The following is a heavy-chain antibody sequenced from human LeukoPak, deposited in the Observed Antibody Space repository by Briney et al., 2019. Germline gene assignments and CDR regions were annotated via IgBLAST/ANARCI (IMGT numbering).Heavy chain of an antibody. CDR1: GFTFSDYY. V-gene: IGHV3-11*04. Sequence: GGSLRLSCAASGFTFSDYYMSWIRQAPGKGLEWVSYISSSGSTIYYADSVKGRFTIYRDNAKNSLYLQMNSLRAEDTAVYYCARDLILMTTASPFDYWGQGTLVTVSS. CDR3: ARDLILMTTASPFDY. D-gene: IGHD4-17*01. J-gene: IGHJ4*02. CDR2: ISSSGSTI.